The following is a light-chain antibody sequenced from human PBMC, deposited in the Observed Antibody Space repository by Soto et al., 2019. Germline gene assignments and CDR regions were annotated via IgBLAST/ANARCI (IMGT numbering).Light chain of an antibody. CDR3: CSYEMSVSRV. V-gene: IGLV2-23*02. CDR2: GVN. CDR1: YSDIGTYDL. Sequence: QSALTQPASVSGSPGQSITISCTGTYSDIGTYDLVSWYQQHPGKAPTLIIYGVNKRPSGISYRFSGSKSGTTASLTISGLQAEDEADDYCCSYEMSVSRVFGGGTKLTVL. J-gene: IGLJ3*02.